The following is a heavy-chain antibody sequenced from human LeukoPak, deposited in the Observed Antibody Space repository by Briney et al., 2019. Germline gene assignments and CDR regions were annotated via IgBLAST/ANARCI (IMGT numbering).Heavy chain of an antibody. Sequence: APVKVSCKASGYTFTSYGISWVRQAPGQGLEWMGWISAYNGNTNYAQKLQGRVTMTTDTSTSTAYTELRSLRSDDTAVYYCARGEYYDSSGYYWGESFDYWGQGTLVTVSS. CDR1: GYTFTSYG. V-gene: IGHV1-18*01. J-gene: IGHJ4*02. CDR3: ARGEYYDSSGYYWGESFDY. CDR2: ISAYNGNT. D-gene: IGHD3-22*01.